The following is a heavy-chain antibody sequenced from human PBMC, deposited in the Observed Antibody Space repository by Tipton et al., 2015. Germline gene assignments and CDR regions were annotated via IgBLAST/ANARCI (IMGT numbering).Heavy chain of an antibody. CDR1: GFTFSDYY. Sequence: SLRLSCAASGFTFSDYYMNWIRQAPGKGLEWVSYISHSGSTIYYADSVKGRFTNSRDNAKNSLYLQMNRLRAEDTAVYYCARRSRQGLDYWGQGTLVTVPS. CDR3: ARRSRQGLDY. CDR2: ISHSGSTI. J-gene: IGHJ4*02. V-gene: IGHV3-11*01.